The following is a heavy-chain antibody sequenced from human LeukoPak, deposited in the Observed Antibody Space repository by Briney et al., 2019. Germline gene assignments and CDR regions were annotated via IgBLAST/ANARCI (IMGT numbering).Heavy chain of an antibody. J-gene: IGHJ5*02. CDR1: GYTFTSYD. CDR2: MNPNSGNT. D-gene: IGHD6-19*01. V-gene: IGHV1-8*03. Sequence: GASVKVSCKASGYTFTSYDINWVRQAPGQGLEWMGWMNPNSGNTGYAQKFQGRVTITRNTSISTAYMELSSLRSEDTAVYYCARAGKSSGRKPYNWFDPWGQGTLVTVS. CDR3: ARAGKSSGRKPYNWFDP.